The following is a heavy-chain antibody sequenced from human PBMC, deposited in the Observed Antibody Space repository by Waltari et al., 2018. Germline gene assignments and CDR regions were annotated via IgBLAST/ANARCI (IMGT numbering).Heavy chain of an antibody. CDR1: GFTFSSYW. J-gene: IGHJ4*02. V-gene: IGHV3-74*01. D-gene: IGHD6-19*01. CDR3: ATRSSGSLDY. Sequence: EVQLVESGGGLVQPGGSLRLSCAASGFTFSSYWMHWVRQAPGKGLVWVSGINRDGNNTSYADSVKGRFTISRDNAKNTLYLQMNSLRAEDTAVYYCATRSSGSLDYWGQGTLVTVSS. CDR2: INRDGNNT.